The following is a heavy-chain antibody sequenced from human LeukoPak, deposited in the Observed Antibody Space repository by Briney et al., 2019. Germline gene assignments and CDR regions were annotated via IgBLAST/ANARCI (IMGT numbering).Heavy chain of an antibody. CDR1: GYTFTGYY. V-gene: IGHV1-2*02. J-gene: IGHJ4*02. CDR2: INPNSGGT. Sequence: ASVKVSCKASGYTFTGYYMHWVRQAPGQGLEWMGWINPNSGGTNYAQKFQGRVTITADKSTSTAYMELSSLRSEDTAVYYCARDRILDYWGQGTLVTVSS. D-gene: IGHD2-15*01. CDR3: ARDRILDY.